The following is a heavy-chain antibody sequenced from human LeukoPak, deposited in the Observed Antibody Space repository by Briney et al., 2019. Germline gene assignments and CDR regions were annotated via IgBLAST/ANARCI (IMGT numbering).Heavy chain of an antibody. V-gene: IGHV3-53*01. D-gene: IGHD1-1*01. Sequence: GGSLRLSCAASGFTVSSSYMSWVRQAPGKGLEWVSVIYSGGRTSYADSVKGRFTVSRDNSKNTLYLQMNSLRAEDTALYYCAKIGYNFETAFDYWGQGTLVTVSS. CDR3: AKIGYNFETAFDY. J-gene: IGHJ4*02. CDR1: GFTVSSSY. CDR2: IYSGGRT.